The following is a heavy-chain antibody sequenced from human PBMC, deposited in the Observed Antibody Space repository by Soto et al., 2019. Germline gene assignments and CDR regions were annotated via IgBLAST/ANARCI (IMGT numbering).Heavy chain of an antibody. CDR2: INHSGST. J-gene: IGHJ6*02. CDR1: GGSFSGYY. V-gene: IGHV4-34*01. CDR3: ERNGWYYGMDV. D-gene: IGHD4-17*01. Sequence: PSETLSLTCAVYGGSFSGYYWSWIRQPPGKGLEWIGEINHSGSTNYNPSLKSRVTISVDTSKNQFSLKLSSVTAADTAVYYCERNGWYYGMDVWGQGTTVTVYS.